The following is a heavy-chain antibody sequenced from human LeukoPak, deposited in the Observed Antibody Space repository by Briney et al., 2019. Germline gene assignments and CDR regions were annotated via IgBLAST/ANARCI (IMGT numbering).Heavy chain of an antibody. V-gene: IGHV3-30*03. D-gene: IGHD3-3*01. Sequence: PGRSLRLSCAASGFTFSSYGMHWVRQAPGKGLEWVAVISYDGSNKYYADSVKGRFTISRDNAKNTLYLQLSSLRVEDTAVYYCARGRGGYDFWSAYYCFDFWGQGTLVTVSS. CDR3: ARGRGGYDFWSAYYCFDF. CDR1: GFTFSSYG. CDR2: ISYDGSNK. J-gene: IGHJ4*02.